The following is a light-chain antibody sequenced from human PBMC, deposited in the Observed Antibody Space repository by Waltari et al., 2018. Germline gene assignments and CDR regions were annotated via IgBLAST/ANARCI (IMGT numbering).Light chain of an antibody. CDR2: EVN. CDR1: NNDIGSYNL. J-gene: IGLJ2*01. V-gene: IGLV2-23*02. CDR3: CSYAGTPRVV. Sequence: QSALTQPASVSGSPGQSITISCTGTNNDIGSYNLVSWYQQHPGKAAKVIIFEVNKRHAGVSNRFSGSKSGDTASLTVSGLHPEDEADYYCCSYAGTPRVVFGGGTKLTV.